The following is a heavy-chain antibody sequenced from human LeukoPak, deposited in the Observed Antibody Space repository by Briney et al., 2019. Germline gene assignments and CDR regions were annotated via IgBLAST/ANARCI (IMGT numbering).Heavy chain of an antibody. D-gene: IGHD3-10*01. CDR3: AKDRGTRITMVRGVPLNGMDV. Sequence: PGRSLRLSCAASGLTFSSYAMSWVRQAPGKGLEWVSAISGSGGSTYYADSVKGRFTISRDNSKNTLYLQMNSLRAEDTAVYYCAKDRGTRITMVRGVPLNGMDVWGQGTTVTVSS. CDR1: GLTFSSYA. J-gene: IGHJ6*02. CDR2: ISGSGGST. V-gene: IGHV3-23*01.